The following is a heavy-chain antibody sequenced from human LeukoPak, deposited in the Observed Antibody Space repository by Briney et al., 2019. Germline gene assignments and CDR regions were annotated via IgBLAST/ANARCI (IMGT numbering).Heavy chain of an antibody. D-gene: IGHD3-22*01. CDR3: AKGSRRITMIVVVNPLDY. CDR2: ISGSGGST. Sequence: PGGSLRLSCAASGFTFSSYAMSWVRQAPGKGLEWVSAISGSGGSTYYADSVKGRFTISRDNSKNTLYLQMNSLRAEDTAVYYCAKGSRRITMIVVVNPLDYWVQGTLVTVSS. V-gene: IGHV3-23*01. J-gene: IGHJ4*02. CDR1: GFTFSSYA.